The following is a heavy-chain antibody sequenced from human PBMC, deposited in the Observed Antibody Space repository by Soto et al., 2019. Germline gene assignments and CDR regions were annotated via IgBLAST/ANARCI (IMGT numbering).Heavy chain of an antibody. CDR2: IIPILGIA. Sequence: QVQLVQSGAEVKKPGSSVKVSCKASGGTFSSYTISWVRQAPGQGLEWMGRIIPILGIANYAQKFQGRVTITADKSTSTAYMELSSLRSEDTAVYYCARSPQNYYYYYGMDVWGQGTTVTVSS. CDR3: ARSPQNYYYYYGMDV. J-gene: IGHJ6*02. V-gene: IGHV1-69*02. CDR1: GGTFSSYT.